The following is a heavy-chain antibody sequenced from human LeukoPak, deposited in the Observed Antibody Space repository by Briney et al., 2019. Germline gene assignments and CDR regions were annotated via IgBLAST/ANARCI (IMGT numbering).Heavy chain of an antibody. J-gene: IGHJ4*02. CDR2: IYHSGST. V-gene: IGHV4-30-2*01. CDR1: GGSVSSGGYY. Sequence: SQTLSLTCTVSGGSVSSGGYYWSWIRQPPGKGLEWIGYIYHSGSTYYNPSLKSRVTISVDRSKNQFSLKLSSVTAADTAVYYCARVSSYDFWSGFDYWGQGNLVTVSS. CDR3: ARVSSYDFWSGFDY. D-gene: IGHD3-3*01.